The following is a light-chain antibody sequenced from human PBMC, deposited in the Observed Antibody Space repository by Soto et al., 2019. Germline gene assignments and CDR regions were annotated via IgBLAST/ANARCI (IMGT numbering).Light chain of an antibody. V-gene: IGLV1-51*01. Sequence: QSVLTQPPSVSAAPGQEVTISCSRGSSNIGIHYVSWYQQFPGTAPKLLICDNHKRPSGIPDRFSGSKSGTSAALVITGLQTGDEADYYCATWDNSLSNWVFGGGTKLTVL. CDR1: SSNIGIHY. CDR3: ATWDNSLSNWV. CDR2: DNH. J-gene: IGLJ3*02.